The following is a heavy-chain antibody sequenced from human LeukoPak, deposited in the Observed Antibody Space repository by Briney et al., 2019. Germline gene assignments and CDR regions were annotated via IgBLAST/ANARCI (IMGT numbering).Heavy chain of an antibody. D-gene: IGHD2-15*01. J-gene: IGHJ4*02. CDR2: IKQDGSER. CDR3: AIVPREVGYFGY. V-gene: IGHV3-7*01. CDR1: GFVFSNHW. Sequence: PGGSLRLSCAASGFVFSNHWMNCVRQAPGKGLGWVAHIKQDGSERYYADSVRGRFTISRDNAKNTLYLQMYSLRAEDTAVYYCAIVPREVGYFGYWGQGIWVTVSS.